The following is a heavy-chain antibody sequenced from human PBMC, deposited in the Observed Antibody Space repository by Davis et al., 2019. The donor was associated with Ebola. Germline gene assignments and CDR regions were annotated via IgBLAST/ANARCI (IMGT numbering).Heavy chain of an antibody. CDR1: GFTFSDYY. CDR2: ISSSGSTI. D-gene: IGHD3-3*01. J-gene: IGHJ4*02. Sequence: GGSLRLSCAASGFTFSDYYMSWIRQAPGKGLEWVSYISSSGSTIYYADSVKGRFTISRDNAKNSLYLQMNSLRAEDTAVYYCASHYYDFWSGYHFDYWGQGTLVTVSS. CDR3: ASHYYDFWSGYHFDY. V-gene: IGHV3-11*01.